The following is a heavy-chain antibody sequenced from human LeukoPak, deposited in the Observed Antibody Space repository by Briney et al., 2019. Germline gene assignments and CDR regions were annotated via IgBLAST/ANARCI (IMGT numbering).Heavy chain of an antibody. CDR1: GFTFSNAW. J-gene: IGHJ4*02. Sequence: GGSLRLSCAASGFTFSNAWMSWVRQAPGKGLEWVGRIKTKTDGGPTDYPAPVKGRFTISRDDSKDTLYLQMNSLRTEDTAVYYCTTSYYDSSGYTRWGQGTLVTVSS. CDR3: TTSYYDSSGYTR. D-gene: IGHD3-22*01. V-gene: IGHV3-15*01. CDR2: IKTKTDGGPT.